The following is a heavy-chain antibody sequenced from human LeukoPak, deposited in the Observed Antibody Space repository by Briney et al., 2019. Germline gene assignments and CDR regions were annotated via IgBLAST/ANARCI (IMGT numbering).Heavy chain of an antibody. CDR1: GFTFSSYA. J-gene: IGHJ4*02. V-gene: IGHV3-30*07. CDR3: AIQQEMATIGFDY. D-gene: IGHD5-24*01. CDR2: ISYDGSNK. Sequence: GGSLRLSCAASGFTFSSYAMHWVRQAPGKGLEWVAVISYDGSNKYYADSVKGRFTISRDNSKNTLYLQMNSLRAEDTAVYYCAIQQEMATIGFDYWGQGTLVTVSS.